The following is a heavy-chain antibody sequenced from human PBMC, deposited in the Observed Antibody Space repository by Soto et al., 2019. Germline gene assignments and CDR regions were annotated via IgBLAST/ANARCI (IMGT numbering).Heavy chain of an antibody. Sequence: GGSLRLSRFSSGLTFGSRAMTWVRQAPGEGLQWVSTITDTCGDAKYADSVRGRFVISRDNSKKTLYLQMTSLTAEDSAMYYCARMESFGSLNWFDPWGQGTLVTVSS. V-gene: IGHV3-23*01. CDR3: ARMESFGSLNWFDP. D-gene: IGHD5-18*01. CDR1: GLTFGSRA. J-gene: IGHJ5*02. CDR2: ITDTCGDA.